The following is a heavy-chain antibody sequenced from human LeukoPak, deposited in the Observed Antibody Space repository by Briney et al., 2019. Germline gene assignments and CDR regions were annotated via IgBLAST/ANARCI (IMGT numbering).Heavy chain of an antibody. D-gene: IGHD3-10*01. V-gene: IGHV3-23*01. CDR3: ANLDRITMVRGVISSLYYYYGMDV. CDR1: GFTFSSYA. CDR2: ISGSGGST. Sequence: GGSLRLSCAASGFTFSSYAMSWVRQALGKGLEWVSAISGSGGSTYYADSVKGRFTISRDNSKNTLYLQMNSLRAEDTAVYYCANLDRITMVRGVISSLYYYYGMDVWGQGTTVTVSS. J-gene: IGHJ6*02.